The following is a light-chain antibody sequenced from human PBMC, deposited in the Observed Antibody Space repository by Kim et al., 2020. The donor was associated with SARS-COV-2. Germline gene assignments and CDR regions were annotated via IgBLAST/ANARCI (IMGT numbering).Light chain of an antibody. CDR1: HSISNS. V-gene: IGKV1-12*01. Sequence: GDRVTITCRASHSISNSLAWYQQKPGKAPELLIYAASTLQSGVSAKFSGSGSGTDFTLTISSLQPEDSAVYYCQQVNSFPRTFGPGTKVDIK. CDR3: QQVNSFPRT. J-gene: IGKJ3*01. CDR2: AAS.